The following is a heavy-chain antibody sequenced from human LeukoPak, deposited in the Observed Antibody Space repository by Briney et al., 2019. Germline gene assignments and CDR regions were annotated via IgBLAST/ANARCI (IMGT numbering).Heavy chain of an antibody. V-gene: IGHV3-33*01. CDR1: GFTFSSYA. J-gene: IGHJ4*02. CDR2: IWYDGSDK. D-gene: IGHD3-10*01. CDR3: ARVAGSGSYYSATLDY. Sequence: GRSLRLSRAASGFTFSSYAMHWVRQAPGKGLEWVAVIWYDGSDKYYADSVKGRFTLSRDSSKNTLYLQMNSLRAEDTAVYYCARVAGSGSYYSATLDYWGQGTLVTVSS.